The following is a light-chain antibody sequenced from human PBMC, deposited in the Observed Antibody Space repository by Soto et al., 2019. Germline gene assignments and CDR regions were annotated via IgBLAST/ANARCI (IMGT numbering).Light chain of an antibody. Sequence: DIVMTQFPDSLALSLGERTTINCKSSQSLLYSSNNNNYLAWYQQKPGQAPRLLIYGAFKRATGIPARFSGSRSGTDFTLTISRLEPEDFAVYYCQQYGSPPITFGQGTRLEIK. J-gene: IGKJ5*01. CDR1: QSLLYSSNNNNY. CDR3: QQYGSPPIT. V-gene: IGKV4-1*01. CDR2: GAF.